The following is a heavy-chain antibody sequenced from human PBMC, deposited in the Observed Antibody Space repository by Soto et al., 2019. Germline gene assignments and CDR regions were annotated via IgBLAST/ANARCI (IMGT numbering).Heavy chain of an antibody. CDR2: ISSSSSYI. J-gene: IGHJ6*02. CDR3: ARRPSSLYSSPMDV. Sequence: GGSLRLSCAASGFTFSSYSMNWVRQAPGKGLEWVSSISSSSSYIYYADSVKGRFTISRDNAKNSLYLQMNSLRAEDTAVYYCARRPSSLYSSPMDVWGQGTTVTVYS. D-gene: IGHD6-13*01. V-gene: IGHV3-21*01. CDR1: GFTFSSYS.